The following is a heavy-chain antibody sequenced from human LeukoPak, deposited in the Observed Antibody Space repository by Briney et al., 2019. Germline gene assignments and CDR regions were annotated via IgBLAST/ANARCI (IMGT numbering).Heavy chain of an antibody. D-gene: IGHD3-3*01. J-gene: IGHJ6*02. CDR3: ARSGAPLEWLLTRSYYYYGSDV. Sequence: SETLSLTCTVSGGSISSGGYYWSWIRQHPGKGLEWIGYIDYSGSTHHNPSLKSRVTISVDTSKNQFSLKLTSVTAADTAVYYCARSGAPLEWLLTRSYYYYGSDVWSQGTTVAVSS. V-gene: IGHV4-31*03. CDR1: GGSISSGGYY. CDR2: IDYSGST.